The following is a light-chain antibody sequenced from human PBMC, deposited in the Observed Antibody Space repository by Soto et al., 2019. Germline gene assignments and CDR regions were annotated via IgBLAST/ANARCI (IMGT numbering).Light chain of an antibody. V-gene: IGLV2-8*01. Sequence: QSALTQPPSASGSPGQSVTISCTGTGSDVGGYNYVSWYQQHPGKAPKLMIYEVSKRPSGVPDRFSGSKSGNAASLTVSGLQAEDEADYYCSSYAGSNNLVFGTGTKVTVL. CDR2: EVS. J-gene: IGLJ1*01. CDR1: GSDVGGYNY. CDR3: SSYAGSNNLV.